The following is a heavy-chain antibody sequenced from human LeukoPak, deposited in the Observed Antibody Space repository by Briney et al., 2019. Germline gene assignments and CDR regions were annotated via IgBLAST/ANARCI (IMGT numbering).Heavy chain of an antibody. CDR2: IRSKPNSYAT. J-gene: IGHJ4*02. CDR1: GFIFSGSA. V-gene: IGHV3-73*01. D-gene: IGHD1-26*01. Sequence: SLTLSCAASGFIFSGSAMHWVRQASGKGLEWVGRIRSKPNSYATAYAASVKGRFTISRDDSKNMAYLHMNSLKTEDTAVYYCTRDIEGAPGGYWGQGTLVTVSS. CDR3: TRDIEGAPGGY.